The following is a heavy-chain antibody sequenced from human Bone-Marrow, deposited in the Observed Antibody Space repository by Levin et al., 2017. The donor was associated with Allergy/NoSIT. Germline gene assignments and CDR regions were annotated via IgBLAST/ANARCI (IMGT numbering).Heavy chain of an antibody. CDR3: VRVAPGYGTGWYGGDQH. CDR2: IRDGGGST. V-gene: IGHV3-23*01. CDR1: GFTFSSYA. D-gene: IGHD6-19*01. Sequence: GGSLRLSCAASGFTFSSYAMSWVRQAPGKGLHWVSVIRDGGGSTHYADSVKGRFTISRDNSKNTVFLQMNSLRAEDTAGDYCVRVAPGYGTGWYGGDQHWGQGTLVTVSS. J-gene: IGHJ1*01.